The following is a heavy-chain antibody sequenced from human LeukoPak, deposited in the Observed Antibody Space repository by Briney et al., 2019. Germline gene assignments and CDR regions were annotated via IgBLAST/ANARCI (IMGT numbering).Heavy chain of an antibody. D-gene: IGHD6-13*01. V-gene: IGHV4-59*01. CDR3: ARPPQSSSWYYFDY. Sequence: PSETLSLTCTVSGGSISSYYWSWIRQPPGKGLEWIGYIYYSGSTNYNPSLKSRVTISVDTSKNQFSLKLSSVTAADTAVYYCARPPQSSSWYYFDYWGQGTLVTVSS. J-gene: IGHJ4*02. CDR1: GGSISSYY. CDR2: IYYSGST.